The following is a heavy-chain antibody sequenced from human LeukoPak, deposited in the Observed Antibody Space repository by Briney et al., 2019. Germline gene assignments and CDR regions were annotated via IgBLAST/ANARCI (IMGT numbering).Heavy chain of an antibody. CDR3: ARGYRQLVPPYFGY. CDR2: LSSNGTST. J-gene: IGHJ4*02. Sequence: PGVYLRLSCAASGFTFSSNAMHWDPQAPGQGLKYVSALSSNGTSTYYANYAKGTFTISRANSKDKPYLHMGSLRAEDMAVYYCARGYRQLVPPYFGYWGQGTLVTVSS. CDR1: GFTFSSNA. V-gene: IGHV3-64*01. D-gene: IGHD6-13*01.